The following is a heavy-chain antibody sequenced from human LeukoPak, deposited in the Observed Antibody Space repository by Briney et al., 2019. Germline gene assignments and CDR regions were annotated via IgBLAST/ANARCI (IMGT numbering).Heavy chain of an antibody. CDR2: MYYSGNT. V-gene: IGHV4-39*01. Sequence: PSETLSLTCTVSGGSISSSSYYWGWIRQPPGKGLEWIGSMYYSGNTYYNPSLKSRVTISVDTSKNQFSLKLSSVTAADTAVYYCARHKKKGVWQQLPNWFDPWGQGTLVTVSS. J-gene: IGHJ5*02. CDR3: ARHKKKGVWQQLPNWFDP. D-gene: IGHD6-13*01. CDR1: GGSISSSSYY.